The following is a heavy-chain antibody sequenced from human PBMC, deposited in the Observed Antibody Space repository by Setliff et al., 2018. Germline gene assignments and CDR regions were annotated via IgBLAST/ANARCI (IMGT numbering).Heavy chain of an antibody. J-gene: IGHJ6*03. Sequence: SVKVSCKASGYPFNAYGVSWVRQAPGQGLEWMGAIIPVLGITDYAQKFQGRLTITADPSTTTVYMELSSLRFDDTALYYCARGPSPTVTPSRLIYFYHMDVWGTGTTVTVSS. CDR1: GYPFNAYG. CDR3: ARGPSPTVTPSRLIYFYHMDV. V-gene: IGHV1-69*10. CDR2: IIPVLGIT. D-gene: IGHD4-17*01.